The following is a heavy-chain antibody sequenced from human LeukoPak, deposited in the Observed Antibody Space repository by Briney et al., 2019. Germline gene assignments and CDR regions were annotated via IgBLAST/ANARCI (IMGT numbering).Heavy chain of an antibody. CDR2: ISNDGSRK. V-gene: IGHV3-30*03. J-gene: IGHJ4*02. D-gene: IGHD3-3*01. CDR3: ARDRAWNYSDY. Sequence: GGSLRLSCAPSGFTFSRHGMHWVRQAPGKGLEWVAIISNDGSRKYYAHSVEGRFTISRDNSKNTLYLQMDSLRAEDTAVYYCARDRAWNYSDYWGQGTLVTVSS. CDR1: GFTFSRHG.